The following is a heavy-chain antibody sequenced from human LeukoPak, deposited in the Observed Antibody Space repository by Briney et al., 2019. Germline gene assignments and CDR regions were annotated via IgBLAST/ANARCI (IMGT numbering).Heavy chain of an antibody. CDR2: ISGSGGST. D-gene: IGHD3-3*01. CDR1: GFTFSSYA. J-gene: IGHJ3*02. CDR3: AKDQNSLTSFGVVIIFDAFDI. Sequence: GGSLRLSCAASGFTFSSYAMSWLRQAPGKGVEWVSDISGSGGSTYYADSVKGRFTISRDNFKKPLYLQMNSLRAEDTAVYYCAKDQNSLTSFGVVIIFDAFDIWGQGTMVTVSS. V-gene: IGHV3-23*01.